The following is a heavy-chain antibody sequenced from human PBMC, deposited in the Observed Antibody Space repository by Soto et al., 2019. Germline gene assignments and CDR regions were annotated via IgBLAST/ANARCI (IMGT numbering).Heavy chain of an antibody. CDR2: INPNSGGT. V-gene: IGHV1-2*04. CDR3: ARGYCSSTSCHFDY. Sequence: QVQLVQSGAEVKKPGASMKVSCKASGYTFTGQYIHWVRQAPGQGLEWMGWINPNSGGTNYAQKFQGWVTMTRDTSISTAYMELSRLRSDDTAVYYCARGYCSSTSCHFDYWGRGTLVTVSS. J-gene: IGHJ4*02. CDR1: GYTFTGQY. D-gene: IGHD2-2*01.